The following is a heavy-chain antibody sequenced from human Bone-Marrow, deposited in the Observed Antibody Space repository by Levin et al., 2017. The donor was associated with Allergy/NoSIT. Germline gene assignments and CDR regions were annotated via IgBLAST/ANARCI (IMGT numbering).Heavy chain of an antibody. CDR2: TRNKANSYTT. V-gene: IGHV3-72*01. J-gene: IGHJ4*02. Sequence: LSLTCATSGFPFSDPYMDWVRQAPGKGLEWVGRTRNKANSYTTEYAASVKGRFTVSRDDSKNSLYLQMNSLNTEDTAVYYCARTTSGRRDYYFDYWGQGTLVTVSS. D-gene: IGHD6-19*01. CDR1: GFPFSDPY. CDR3: ARTTSGRRDYYFDY.